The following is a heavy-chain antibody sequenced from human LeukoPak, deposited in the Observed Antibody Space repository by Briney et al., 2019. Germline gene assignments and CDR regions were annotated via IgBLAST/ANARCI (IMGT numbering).Heavy chain of an antibody. J-gene: IGHJ6*02. Sequence: SVKVSCKASGGTLSRYAISWVRQAPGQGLEWMGGIIPIFGTANYAQKFQGRVTITADESTSTAYMELSSLRSEDTAVYYCARDWRIQLERPTVYYYGMDVWGQGTTVTVSS. V-gene: IGHV1-69*01. CDR3: ARDWRIQLERPTVYYYGMDV. D-gene: IGHD1-1*01. CDR1: GGTLSRYA. CDR2: IIPIFGTA.